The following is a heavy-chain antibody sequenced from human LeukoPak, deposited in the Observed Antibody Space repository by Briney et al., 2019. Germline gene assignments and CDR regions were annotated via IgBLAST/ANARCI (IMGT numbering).Heavy chain of an antibody. Sequence: PSETLSLTCTVSGGSISSYYWSWIRQPPGKGLEWIGYIYYSGSTNYNPSLKSRVTISVDTSKNQFSLKLSSVTAADTAVYYCARLITAYYYDSSGPDAFDIWGQGTMVTVSS. CDR2: IYYSGST. D-gene: IGHD3-22*01. CDR3: ARLITAYYYDSSGPDAFDI. J-gene: IGHJ3*02. CDR1: GGSISSYY. V-gene: IGHV4-59*01.